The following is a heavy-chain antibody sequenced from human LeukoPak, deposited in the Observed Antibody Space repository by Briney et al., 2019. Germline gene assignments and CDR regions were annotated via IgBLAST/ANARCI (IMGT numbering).Heavy chain of an antibody. D-gene: IGHD3-10*01. Sequence: PGGSLRLSCAASGFTFSNAWMSWVRQAPGKGLEWVANIKQDGSEKYYVDSVKGRFTISRDNAKNSLYLQMNSLRAEDTAVYYCAGKGSGILDPFDYWGQGTLVTVSS. CDR2: IKQDGSEK. J-gene: IGHJ4*02. CDR1: GFTFSNAW. V-gene: IGHV3-7*01. CDR3: AGKGSGILDPFDY.